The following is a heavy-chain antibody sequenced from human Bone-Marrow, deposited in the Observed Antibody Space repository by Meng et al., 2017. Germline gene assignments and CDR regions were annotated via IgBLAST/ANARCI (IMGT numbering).Heavy chain of an antibody. V-gene: IGHV4-34*01. Sequence: QGEITQGGAGLLKPSETLSLPCAVYGGSFSGYYWSWIRQPPGKGLEWIGEINHSGSTNYNPSLKSRVTISVDTSKNQFSLKLSSVTAADTAVYYCARGTRPLLFQHWGQGTLVTVSS. D-gene: IGHD1-1*01. CDR2: INHSGST. J-gene: IGHJ1*01. CDR1: GGSFSGYY. CDR3: ARGTRPLLFQH.